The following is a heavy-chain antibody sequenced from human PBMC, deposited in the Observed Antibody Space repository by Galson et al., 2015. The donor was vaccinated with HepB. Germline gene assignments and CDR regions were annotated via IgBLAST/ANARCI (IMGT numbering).Heavy chain of an antibody. CDR3: VKDPNGALRGCYFDY. CDR2: ISSNGGST. D-gene: IGHD4-17*01. V-gene: IGHV3-64D*06. J-gene: IGHJ4*02. Sequence: SLRLSCAASGFTFSSYAMHWVRQAPGKGLEYVSAISSNGGSTYYADSVKGRFTISRDNSKNTLYLQMSSLRAEDTAVYYCVKDPNGALRGCYFDYWGQGTLVTASS. CDR1: GFTFSSYA.